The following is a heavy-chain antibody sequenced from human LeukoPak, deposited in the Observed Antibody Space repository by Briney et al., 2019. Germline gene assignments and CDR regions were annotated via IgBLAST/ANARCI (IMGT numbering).Heavy chain of an antibody. CDR3: ARAPRSSGYYPYYYYMDV. CDR2: IKQDGSEK. D-gene: IGHD3-22*01. Sequence: GGSLRLSCAASGFTFSSYWMSWVRQAPGKGLEWVANIKQDGSEKYYVDSVKGRFTISRDNAKNSLYLQMNSLRAEDTAVYYCARAPRSSGYYPYYYYMDVWGKGTTVTVSS. J-gene: IGHJ6*03. CDR1: GFTFSSYW. V-gene: IGHV3-7*01.